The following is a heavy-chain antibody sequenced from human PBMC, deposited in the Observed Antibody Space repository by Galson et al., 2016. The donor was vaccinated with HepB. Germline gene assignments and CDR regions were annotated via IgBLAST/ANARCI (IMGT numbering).Heavy chain of an antibody. D-gene: IGHD3-16*01. V-gene: IGHV3-23*01. J-gene: IGHJ4*02. CDR2: ITGSGGTT. Sequence: SLRLSCAASGFSFINSGMSWVRQTPGRGLEWVSGITGSGGTTHYADSVKGRFTISRDNSKNTLYLDMNNLRAGDTAVYYCGKHGGFDYWGQGALVTVSS. CDR1: GFSFINSG. CDR3: GKHGGFDY.